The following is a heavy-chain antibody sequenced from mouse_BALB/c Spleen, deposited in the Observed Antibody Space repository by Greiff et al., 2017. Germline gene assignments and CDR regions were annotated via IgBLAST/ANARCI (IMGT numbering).Heavy chain of an antibody. V-gene: IGHV1-4*02. J-gene: IGHJ2*01. Sequence: VQLQQSAAELARPGASVKMSCKASGYTFTSYTMHWVNQRPGQGLEWIGYINPSSGYTEYNQKFKDKTTLTADKSSSTAYMQLSSLTSEDSAVYDCARDNLGTCLDYWGQGTTLTVSA. CDR2: INPSSGYT. CDR1: GYTFTSYT. CDR3: ARDNLGTCLDY. D-gene: IGHD4-1*01.